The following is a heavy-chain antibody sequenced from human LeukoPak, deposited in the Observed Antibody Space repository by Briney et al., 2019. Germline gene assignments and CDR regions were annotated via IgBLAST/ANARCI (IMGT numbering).Heavy chain of an antibody. CDR3: SPLWGDSSGYYYVY. V-gene: IGHV3-23*01. CDR2: ISGSGGST. J-gene: IGHJ4*02. Sequence: GGSLRLSCTASGLTFSSYVMSWFRQAPGKGLEWVSTISGSGGSTFYADSVRGRFTISRDNSRSTLYLQMNSLRAEDTATYYCSPLWGDSSGYYYVYWGQGTLVTVSS. CDR1: GLTFSSYV. D-gene: IGHD3-22*01.